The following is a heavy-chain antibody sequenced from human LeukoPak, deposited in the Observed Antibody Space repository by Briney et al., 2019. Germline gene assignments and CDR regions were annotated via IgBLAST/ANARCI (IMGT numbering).Heavy chain of an antibody. CDR1: GGSISSSSYY. CDR2: IYYSGST. CDR3: ARQEIVVVPAATNAFGI. V-gene: IGHV4-39*01. Sequence: PSETLSLTCTVSGGSISSSSYYWGWIRQPPGKGLEWIGSIYYSGSTYYNPSLKSRVTISVDTSKNQFSLKLSSVTAADTAVYYCARQEIVVVPAATNAFGIWGQGTMVTVSS. D-gene: IGHD2-2*01. J-gene: IGHJ3*02.